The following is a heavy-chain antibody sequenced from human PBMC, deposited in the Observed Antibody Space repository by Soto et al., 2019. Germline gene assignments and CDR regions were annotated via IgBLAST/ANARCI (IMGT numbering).Heavy chain of an antibody. Sequence: EVQLVESGGGLVQPGGSLRLSCAASGFTVSSNYMSWVRQAPGKGLEWVSVIYSGGSTYYADSVKGRFTISRDNSKNTLYRQMNSLRAEDTAVYYCARVSTYYYGSGSHTKYYYYGMDVWGQGTTVTVSS. CDR3: ARVSTYYYGSGSHTKYYYYGMDV. J-gene: IGHJ6*02. V-gene: IGHV3-66*01. CDR1: GFTVSSNY. D-gene: IGHD3-10*01. CDR2: IYSGGST.